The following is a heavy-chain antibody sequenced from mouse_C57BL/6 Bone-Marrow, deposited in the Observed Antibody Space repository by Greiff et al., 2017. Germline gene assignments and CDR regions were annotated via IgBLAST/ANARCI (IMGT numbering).Heavy chain of an antibody. V-gene: IGHV5-6*02. D-gene: IGHD3-3*01. J-gene: IGHJ2*01. Sequence: EVKLVESGGDLVKPGGSLKLSCAASGFTFSSYGMSWVRQTPDKRLEWVATISSGGSYTYYPDSVKGRFLISRDNAKNTLYLQMSSLKSEDTAMYCCARHEGQVDYWGQGTTLTVSS. CDR1: GFTFSSYG. CDR2: ISSGGSYT. CDR3: ARHEGQVDY.